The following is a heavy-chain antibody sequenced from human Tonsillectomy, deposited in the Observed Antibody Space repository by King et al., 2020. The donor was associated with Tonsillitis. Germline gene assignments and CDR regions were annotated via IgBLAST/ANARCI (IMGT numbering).Heavy chain of an antibody. CDR3: AKLVTAHAFDI. D-gene: IGHD2-21*02. CDR1: GFTFSNYA. Sequence: VQLVESGGNWVQPGGSLRLACAASGFTFSNYAMSGGRQAPGKGLEWVSGIYSGGSTTYYADSVKGRFTISRDNSKNTLYLQRNSLRAEDTAVYYCAKLVTAHAFDIWGQGTMVPVSS. V-gene: IGHV3-23*03. CDR2: IYSGGSTT. J-gene: IGHJ3*02.